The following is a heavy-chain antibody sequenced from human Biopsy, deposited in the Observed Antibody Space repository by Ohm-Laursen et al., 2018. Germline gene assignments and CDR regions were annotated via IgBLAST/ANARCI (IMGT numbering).Heavy chain of an antibody. CDR3: AKEFTPYTSDWFVEN. CDR1: GFAFSTFG. CDR2: VSYDGRTQ. D-gene: IGHD2-21*01. Sequence: SLRLSCAASGFAFSTFGMQWVRQTPDKGLEWVAVVSYDGRTQFYADSVKGRFTVSRENSKNTLFLELNSLKDDDTAIYYCAKEFTPYTSDWFVENWGQGTLVTVSS. J-gene: IGHJ4*02. V-gene: IGHV3-30*18.